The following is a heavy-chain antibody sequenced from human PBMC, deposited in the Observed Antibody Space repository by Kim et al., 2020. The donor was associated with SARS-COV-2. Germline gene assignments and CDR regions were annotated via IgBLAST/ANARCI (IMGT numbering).Heavy chain of an antibody. CDR3: TSGSSIAPRPSYYYGMDV. CDR2: IRTQAYGGTT. CDR1: GFTFGDYA. Sequence: GGSLRLSCTTSGFTFGDYAMTWFRQAPGKGLEWVGFIRTQAYGGTTEYAASVKGRFTISRDDSKSIAYLQMNSLKTEDTAVYYCTSGSSIAPRPSYYYGMDVWGQGTTVTVSS. J-gene: IGHJ6*02. V-gene: IGHV3-49*03. D-gene: IGHD6-6*01.